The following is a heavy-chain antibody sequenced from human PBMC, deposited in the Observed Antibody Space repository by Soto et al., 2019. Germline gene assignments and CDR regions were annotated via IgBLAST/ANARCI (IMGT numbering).Heavy chain of an antibody. Sequence: PGGSLRLSCAASGFSFSSSVMHWVRQAPGKGLEWVAAISINGISQHYPDSVKGRFTISRDNSKNTLYVQMDTLRDEDTAVYYCATEYHSSGRAGTFLHWGPGTLVTVSS. CDR3: ATEYHSSGRAGTFLH. CDR2: ISINGISQ. CDR1: GFSFSSSV. J-gene: IGHJ1*01. V-gene: IGHV3-30-3*01. D-gene: IGHD3-22*01.